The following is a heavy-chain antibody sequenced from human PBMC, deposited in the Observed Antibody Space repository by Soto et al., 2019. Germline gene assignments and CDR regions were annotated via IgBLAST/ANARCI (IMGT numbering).Heavy chain of an antibody. CDR2: INTKFGAT. Sequence: QVQLVQSGAELKKPGSSVKVSCEASGGSFRKTAISRVRQAPGQGLEWMGGINTKFGATNYAPKFQGRITITADEATNTVYMALSSLTSEDTAFYYCARGASSGFEYWYFDLWGRGTLVSVSS. J-gene: IGHJ2*01. CDR3: ARGASSGFEYWYFDL. V-gene: IGHV1-69*01. CDR1: GGSFRKTA. D-gene: IGHD5-12*01.